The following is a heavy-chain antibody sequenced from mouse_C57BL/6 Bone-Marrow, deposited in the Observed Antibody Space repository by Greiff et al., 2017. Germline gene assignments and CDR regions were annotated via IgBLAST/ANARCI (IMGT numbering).Heavy chain of an antibody. CDR2: IYPGDGDT. CDR1: GYAFSSSW. V-gene: IGHV1-82*01. D-gene: IGHD1-1*01. CDR3: ARGIITTDGY. Sequence: QVQLQQSGPELVKPGASVKISCKASGYAFSSSWMNWVKQRPGKGLEWIGRIYPGDGDTNYNGKFKGKATLTADKSSSTAYMQLSSLTSEDSAVYFCARGIITTDGYWGQGTTLTVSS. J-gene: IGHJ2*01.